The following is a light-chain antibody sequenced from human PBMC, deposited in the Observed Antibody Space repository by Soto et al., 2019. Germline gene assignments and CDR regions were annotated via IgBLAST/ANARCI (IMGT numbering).Light chain of an antibody. V-gene: IGKV3-15*01. J-gene: IGKJ1*01. Sequence: EIVLTQSPGTLSLSPGERATLSCRTSQSVSNNYLAWYQQKPCQAPRLLIYGASTRATGIPARFSGSGSGTEFTLTISSLQSEDFAVYYCQQYNNWPWTFGQGTKVDIK. CDR1: QSVSNN. CDR3: QQYNNWPWT. CDR2: GAS.